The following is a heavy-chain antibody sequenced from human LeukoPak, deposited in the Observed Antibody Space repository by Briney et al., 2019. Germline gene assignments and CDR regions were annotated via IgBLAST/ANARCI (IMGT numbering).Heavy chain of an antibody. CDR1: GFTVSGKY. CDR3: ARGYSNGSVCFDY. Sequence: GGSLRLSCAASGFTVSGKYMTWVRQAPGKGLEWVSFIYSGDTTYYADSVKGRFTISRDNSKNTLYLQMNSLRAEDTAVYYCARGYSNGSVCFDYWGQGTLVTVSS. CDR2: IYSGDTT. J-gene: IGHJ4*02. D-gene: IGHD5-18*01. V-gene: IGHV3-53*01.